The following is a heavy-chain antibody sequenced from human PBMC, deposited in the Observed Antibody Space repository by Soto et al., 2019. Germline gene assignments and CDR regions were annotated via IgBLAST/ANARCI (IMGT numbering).Heavy chain of an antibody. V-gene: IGHV1-18*01. D-gene: IGHD3-22*01. Sequence: QVQLVQSGAEVKKPGASVKVSCKASGYTFTSYGISWVRQAPGQGREWMGWISAYNGNTNYAQKLQGRVTMTTDTSTSTAYMELRSLRSDDTAVYYCARDYYYDSSGYYSGSDYWGQGTLVTVSS. CDR1: GYTFTSYG. CDR3: ARDYYYDSSGYYSGSDY. CDR2: ISAYNGNT. J-gene: IGHJ4*02.